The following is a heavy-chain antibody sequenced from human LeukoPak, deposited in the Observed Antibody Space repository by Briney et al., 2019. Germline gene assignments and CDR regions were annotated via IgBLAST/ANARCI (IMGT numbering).Heavy chain of an antibody. V-gene: IGHV6-1*01. J-gene: IGHJ6*02. CDR1: GDSVSSNSAA. Sequence: SQTLSLTCAISGDSVSSNSAAWNWTGQSPSRGLEWLGRTYYRSKWYSDYAVSVKSRITFNPDTSKNQFSLQLDSVTPEDTAVYYCARGFYYTGMDVWGRGTTVTVSS. CDR2: TYYRSKWYS. D-gene: IGHD3-10*01. CDR3: ARGFYYTGMDV.